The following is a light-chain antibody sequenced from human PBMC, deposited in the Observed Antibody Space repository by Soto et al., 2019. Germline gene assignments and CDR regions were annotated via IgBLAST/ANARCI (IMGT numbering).Light chain of an antibody. V-gene: IGKV2-28*01. CDR3: QKYNSGLIT. CDR2: FGS. CDR1: XXLLYNNTYNY. J-gene: IGKJ5*01. Sequence: IVITHSPLNLHLHPGHAGHTSCSXXXXLLYNNTYNYLDWYVQKPGQSPQLLIYFGSNRAPGVPDRFSGSGSGTDFTLTISSLQPEDVAIYYCQKYNSGLITFGQGTRLEIK.